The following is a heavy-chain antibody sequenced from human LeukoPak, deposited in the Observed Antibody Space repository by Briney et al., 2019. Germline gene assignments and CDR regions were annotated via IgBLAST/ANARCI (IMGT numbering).Heavy chain of an antibody. D-gene: IGHD3-22*01. J-gene: IGHJ4*02. V-gene: IGHV1-18*01. Sequence: ASVKVSCKASGYTFTSYGISWVQQAPGQGLEWMGWISAYNGNTNYAQKLQGRVTMTTDTSTSTAYMELRSLRSDDTAVYYCARDRGWGNYYDSSGYYLSGPSYWGQGTLVTVSS. CDR2: ISAYNGNT. CDR3: ARDRGWGNYYDSSGYYLSGPSY. CDR1: GYTFTSYG.